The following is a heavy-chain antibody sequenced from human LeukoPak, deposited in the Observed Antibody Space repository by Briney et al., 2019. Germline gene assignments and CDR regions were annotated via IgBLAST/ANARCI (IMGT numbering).Heavy chain of an antibody. CDR2: IYTNGGA. CDR1: GGSVTSGNYY. V-gene: IGHV4-61*02. CDR3: AREPPGY. Sequence: SQTLSLTCTVSGGSVTSGNYYWNWIRQPAGKGLEWIGRIYTNGGASYNPSLKSRVTVSIDASKNQFSLKLSSVTAADTAVYYCAREPPGYWGQGILVTVSS. J-gene: IGHJ4*02.